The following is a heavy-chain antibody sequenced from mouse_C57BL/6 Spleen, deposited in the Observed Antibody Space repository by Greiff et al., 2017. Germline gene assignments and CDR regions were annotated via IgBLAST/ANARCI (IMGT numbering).Heavy chain of an antibody. J-gene: IGHJ2*01. CDR2: IDPEDGET. D-gene: IGHD1-1*01. CDR3: ARSFITTVVAPYYFDY. V-gene: IGHV14-2*01. CDR1: GFNIKDYY. Sequence: VQLQQSGAELVKPGASVKLSCTASGFNIKDYYMHWVKQRTEQGLEWIGRIDPEDGETKYAPKFQGKATITADTSSNPAYLQLSSLTSADTAVYYCARSFITTVVAPYYFDYWGQGTTLTVSS.